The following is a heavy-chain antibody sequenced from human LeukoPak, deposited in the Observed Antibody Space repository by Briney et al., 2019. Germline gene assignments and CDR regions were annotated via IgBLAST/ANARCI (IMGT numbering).Heavy chain of an antibody. D-gene: IGHD1-1*01. Sequence: PGGSLRLSCAASGFTFSNYGMHWVRQAPGKGLEWVATTSYEGSEKYYADSVKGRFTISRDNSKNTLYLQMNSLGADDTAVYYCAKGNWRYFDYWGQGTLVTVSS. CDR3: AKGNWRYFDY. V-gene: IGHV3-30*18. CDR1: GFTFSNYG. J-gene: IGHJ4*02. CDR2: TSYEGSEK.